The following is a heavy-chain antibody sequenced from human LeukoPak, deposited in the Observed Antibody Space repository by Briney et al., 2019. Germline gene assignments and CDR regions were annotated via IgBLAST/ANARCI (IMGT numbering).Heavy chain of an antibody. J-gene: IGHJ4*02. CDR2: IIPIFGTA. CDR3: ARSPDFWSGNYDY. V-gene: IGHV1-69*05. Sequence: SVKVSCKASGYTFTGYYMHWVRQAPGQGLKWMGRIIPIFGTANYAQKFQGRVTITTGESTSTAYMELSSLRSEDTAVYYCARSPDFWSGNYDYWGQGTLVTVSS. D-gene: IGHD3-3*01. CDR1: GYTFTGYY.